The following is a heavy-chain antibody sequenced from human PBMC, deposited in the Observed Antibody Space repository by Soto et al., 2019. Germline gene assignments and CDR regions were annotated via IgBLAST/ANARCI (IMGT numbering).Heavy chain of an antibody. CDR3: ARAHPGSHIVVVTAIPYY. D-gene: IGHD2-21*02. CDR1: GFTFSSYA. J-gene: IGHJ4*02. CDR2: ISYDGSNK. V-gene: IGHV3-30-3*01. Sequence: GGSLRLSCAASGFTFSSYAMHWVRQAPGKGLEWVAVISYDGSNKYYADSVKGRFTISRDNSKNTLYLQMNSLRAEDTAVYYCARAHPGSHIVVVTAIPYYWGQGTLVTVSS.